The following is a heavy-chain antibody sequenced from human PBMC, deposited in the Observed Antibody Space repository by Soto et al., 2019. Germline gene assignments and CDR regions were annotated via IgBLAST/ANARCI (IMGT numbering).Heavy chain of an antibody. J-gene: IGHJ4*02. V-gene: IGHV1-3*01. CDR1: GYTFTSYA. D-gene: IGHD2-15*01. CDR3: VRDHQLVAATFDY. Sequence: DSVKVSCKASGYTFTSYAMHWVRQAPGQRLEWMGWINAGNGNTKYSQKFQGRVTITRDTSASTAYMELSSLRSEDTAVYYCVRDHQLVAATFDYCGQVTLVTVSS. CDR2: INAGNGNT.